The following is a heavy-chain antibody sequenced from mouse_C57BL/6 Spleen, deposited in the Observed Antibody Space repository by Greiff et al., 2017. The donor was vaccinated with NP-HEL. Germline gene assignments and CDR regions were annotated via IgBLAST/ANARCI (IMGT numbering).Heavy chain of an antibody. Sequence: VQLQQPGAELVMPGASVKLSCKASGYTFTSYWMHWVKQRPGQGLEWIGEIDPSDSYTNYNQKFKGKSTLTVDKSSSTAYMQLSSLTSEDSAVYYCARSQDRGAMDYWGQGTSVTVSS. CDR1: GYTFTSYW. CDR2: IDPSDSYT. J-gene: IGHJ4*01. V-gene: IGHV1-69*01. CDR3: ARSQDRGAMDY. D-gene: IGHD3-2*01.